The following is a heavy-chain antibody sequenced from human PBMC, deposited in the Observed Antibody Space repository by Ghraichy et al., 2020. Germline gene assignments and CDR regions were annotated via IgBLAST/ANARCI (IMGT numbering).Heavy chain of an antibody. CDR1: GFTFSSYG. J-gene: IGHJ4*02. CDR3: AKSNDFWTGFYDS. Sequence: GGSLRLSCAASGFTFSSYGMSCVRQAPGKGLEWVSGLSGSGGTKYYPDSVQGRFTISRDNSKNTLYLEMNSLRAEDTAVYYCAKSNDFWTGFYDSWGQGTLVTVSS. D-gene: IGHD3/OR15-3a*01. CDR2: LSGSGGTK. V-gene: IGHV3-23*01.